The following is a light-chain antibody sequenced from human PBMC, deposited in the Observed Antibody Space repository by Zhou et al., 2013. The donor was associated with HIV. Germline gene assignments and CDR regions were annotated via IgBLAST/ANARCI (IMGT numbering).Light chain of an antibody. J-gene: IGKJ2*01. V-gene: IGKV3-15*01. CDR3: QQYNTWPYT. CDR1: QSVSSN. Sequence: EIVLTQSPGTLSLSPGERATLSCRASQSVSSNLAWYQQKPGQTPRLIIYTASTRATDTPARFSGSGSGTEFTLTISKVQSEDFAVYYCQQYNTWPYTFGQGTKLEIK. CDR2: TAS.